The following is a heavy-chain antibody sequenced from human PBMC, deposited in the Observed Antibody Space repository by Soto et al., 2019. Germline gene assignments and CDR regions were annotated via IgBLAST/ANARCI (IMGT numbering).Heavy chain of an antibody. V-gene: IGHV4-59*08. D-gene: IGHD5-12*01. CDR1: GCSISSYY. J-gene: IGHJ6*02. CDR2: IYYSGRT. Sequence: TSETLSLTCTFSGCSISSYYWSWIRQPPGKGLEWIGYIYYSGRTNYNPSLKSRVTISVDTSKNQFSLKLSSVTAADTAVYYCARLSGYDFPDYYYGMDVWGQGTTVTVSS. CDR3: ARLSGYDFPDYYYGMDV.